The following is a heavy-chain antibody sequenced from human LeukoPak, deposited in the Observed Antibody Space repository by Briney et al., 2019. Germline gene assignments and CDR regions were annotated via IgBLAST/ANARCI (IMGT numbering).Heavy chain of an antibody. J-gene: IGHJ4*02. CDR1: GFTFSSYA. Sequence: GGSLRLSCAASGFTFSSYAMHWVRQAPGKGLEWVAVISYDETNKYCADSVKGRFTISRDNSKNTLYLQMNSLRTEDTALYYCANTVGVTAFLAYWGQGTLVTVSS. V-gene: IGHV3-30*04. CDR3: ANTVGVTAFLAY. CDR2: ISYDETNK. D-gene: IGHD2-21*02.